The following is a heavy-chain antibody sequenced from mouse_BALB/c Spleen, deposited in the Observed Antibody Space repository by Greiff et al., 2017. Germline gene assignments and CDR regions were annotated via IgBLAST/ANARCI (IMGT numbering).Heavy chain of an antibody. CDR2: INPSTGYT. CDR3: ARDAGGNYWYFDV. D-gene: IGHD2-1*01. CDR1: GYTFTSYW. Sequence: ESGAELAKPGASVKMSCKASGYTFTSYWMHWVKQRPGQGLEWIGYINPSTGYTEYNQKFKDKATLTADKSSSTAYMQLSSLTSEDSAVYYCARDAGGNYWYFDVWGAVTTVTVSS. J-gene: IGHJ1*01. V-gene: IGHV1-7*01.